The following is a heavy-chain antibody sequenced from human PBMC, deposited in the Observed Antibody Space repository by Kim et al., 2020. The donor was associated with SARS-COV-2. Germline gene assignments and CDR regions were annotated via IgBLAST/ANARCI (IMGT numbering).Heavy chain of an antibody. CDR2: TDYRSKWYN. Sequence: SQTLSLTCAMSGDSVSSNSAAWNWIRQSPSRGLEWLGRTDYRSKWYNDYAVTVKRRIIINPDTSNNQFSLQLNSVTPEDTDVYYCARGKFGSFAHWGQGTLVTVSS. CDR1: GDSVSSNSAA. CDR3: ARGKFGSFAH. J-gene: IGHJ5*02. D-gene: IGHD3-10*01. V-gene: IGHV6-1*01.